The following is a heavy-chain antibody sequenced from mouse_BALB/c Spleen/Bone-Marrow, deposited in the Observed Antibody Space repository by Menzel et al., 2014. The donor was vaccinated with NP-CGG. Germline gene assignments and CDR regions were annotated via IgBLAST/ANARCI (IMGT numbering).Heavy chain of an antibody. CDR1: GYTFTSYF. Sequence: VHVKQSGPELVKPGASVKMSCKASGYTFTSYFMHWVKQRPGQGLEWIGYINPYNDGTKYNEKFKGKATLTSDKSSSTAYMELSSLTSEDSAVYYCTRIYYDYDGVWFAYWGQGTLVTVSA. V-gene: IGHV1-14*01. D-gene: IGHD2-4*01. J-gene: IGHJ3*01. CDR3: TRIYYDYDGVWFAY. CDR2: INPYNDGT.